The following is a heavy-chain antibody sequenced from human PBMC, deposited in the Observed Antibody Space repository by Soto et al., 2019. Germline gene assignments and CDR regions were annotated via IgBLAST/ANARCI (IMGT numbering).Heavy chain of an antibody. CDR2: IIPIFGTA. CDR1: GGTFSSYA. Sequence: SVKVSCQASGGTFSSYAIRWVRQAPGQGLEWMGGIIPIFGTANYAQKFQGRVTITADESTSTAYMELSSLRSEDTAVYYCARDLTPNAYYDFWSGYYSPEDYYSMDFWGQGTTVTVSS. V-gene: IGHV1-69*13. J-gene: IGHJ6*02. CDR3: ARDLTPNAYYDFWSGYYSPEDYYSMDF. D-gene: IGHD3-3*01.